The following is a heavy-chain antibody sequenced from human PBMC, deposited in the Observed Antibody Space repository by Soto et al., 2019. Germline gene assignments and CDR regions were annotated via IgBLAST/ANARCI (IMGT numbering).Heavy chain of an antibody. V-gene: IGHV3-30-3*01. CDR2: ISYDGSNK. D-gene: IGHD4-17*01. J-gene: IGHJ5*02. CDR3: ARDSRLRDNWFDP. CDR1: GFTFSSYA. Sequence: LRLSCAASGFTFSSYAMHWVRQAPGKGLEWVAVISYDGSNKYYADSVKGRFTVSRDNSKNTLYLQMNSLRAEDTAVYYCARDSRLRDNWFDPWGQGTLVTVSS.